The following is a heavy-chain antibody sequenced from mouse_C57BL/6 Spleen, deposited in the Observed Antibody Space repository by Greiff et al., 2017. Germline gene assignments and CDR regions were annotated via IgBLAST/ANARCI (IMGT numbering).Heavy chain of an antibody. CDR2: ISDGGSYT. J-gene: IGHJ3*01. CDR3: ARGELGRFAY. D-gene: IGHD4-1*01. CDR1: GFTFSSYA. Sequence: EVKLQESGGGLVKPGGSLKLSCAASGFTFSSYAMSWVRQTPEKRLEWVATISDGGSYTYYPDNVKGRFTISRDNAKNNLYLQMSHLKSEDTAMYYCARGELGRFAYWGQGTLVTVSA. V-gene: IGHV5-4*03.